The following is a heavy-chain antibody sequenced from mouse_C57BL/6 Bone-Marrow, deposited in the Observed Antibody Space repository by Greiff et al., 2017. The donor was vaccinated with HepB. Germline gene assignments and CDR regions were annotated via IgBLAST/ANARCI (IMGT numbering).Heavy chain of an antibody. CDR1: GYTFTDYN. CDR3: ARWLLPYWYFDV. J-gene: IGHJ1*03. Sequence: VQLQHSGPELVKPGASVKIPCKASGYTFTDYNMDWVKQSHGKSLEWIGDINPNNGGTIYNQKFKGKATLTVDKSSSTAYMELRSLTSEDTAVYYCARWLLPYWYFDVWGTGTTVTVSS. CDR2: INPNNGGT. D-gene: IGHD2-3*01. V-gene: IGHV1-18*01.